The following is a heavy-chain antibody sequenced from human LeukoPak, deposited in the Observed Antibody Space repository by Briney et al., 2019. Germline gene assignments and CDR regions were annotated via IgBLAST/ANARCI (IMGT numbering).Heavy chain of an antibody. J-gene: IGHJ4*02. D-gene: IGHD1-1*01. Sequence: SLRLSCAASGFTFDDYAMHWVRQAPGKGLEWVSGISWNSGSIGYAGSVKGRFTISRDNAKNSLYLQMNSLRAEDTALYYCAKGYYYFDYWGQGTLVTVSS. CDR3: AKGYYYFDY. CDR2: ISWNSGSI. CDR1: GFTFDDYA. V-gene: IGHV3-9*01.